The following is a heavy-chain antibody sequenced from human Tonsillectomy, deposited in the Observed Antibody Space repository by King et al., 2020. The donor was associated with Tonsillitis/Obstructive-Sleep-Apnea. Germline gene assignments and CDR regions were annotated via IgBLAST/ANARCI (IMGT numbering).Heavy chain of an antibody. J-gene: IGHJ4*02. CDR2: ISHDGTNI. CDR1: GFTFSSFC. CDR3: AVATADFDY. V-gene: IGHV3-30*01. Sequence: VQLVESGGGVVQPGRSLRLSCAASGFTFSSFCMHWVRQAPGKGPEWVAGISHDGTNIYYAESVKGRFTISRDNSKDTLYLQMNNLRVEDTAVYYCAVATADFDYWGQGTLVTVSS. D-gene: IGHD6-13*01.